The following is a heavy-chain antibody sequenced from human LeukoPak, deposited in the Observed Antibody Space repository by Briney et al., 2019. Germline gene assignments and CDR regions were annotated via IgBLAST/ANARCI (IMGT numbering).Heavy chain of an antibody. J-gene: IGHJ4*02. CDR1: GYTFTSYY. V-gene: IGHV1-46*01. Sequence: ASVKVSCKASGYTFTSYYMHWVRQAPGQGLEWMGIINPSGGSTSYAQKFQGRVTMTRDTSISTAYMELSRLRSDDTAVYYCARKRGLGYCSGGSCLVDYWGQGTLVTVSS. CDR2: INPSGGST. CDR3: ARKRGLGYCSGGSCLVDY. D-gene: IGHD2-15*01.